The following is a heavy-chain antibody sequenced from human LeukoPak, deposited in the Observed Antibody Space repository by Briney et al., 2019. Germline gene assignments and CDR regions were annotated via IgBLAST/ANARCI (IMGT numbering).Heavy chain of an antibody. D-gene: IGHD5-24*01. CDR3: ARDRGWLQSYYYYYGMDV. CDR2: ISYDGSNK. CDR1: GFTFSSYA. Sequence: GGSLRLSCAASGFTFSSYAMHWVRQAPGKGLEWVAVISYDGSNKYYADSVKGRFTISRDNSKNTLYLQMNSLRAEDTAVYYCARDRGWLQSYYYYYGMDVWGQGTTVTVSS. V-gene: IGHV3-30-3*01. J-gene: IGHJ6*02.